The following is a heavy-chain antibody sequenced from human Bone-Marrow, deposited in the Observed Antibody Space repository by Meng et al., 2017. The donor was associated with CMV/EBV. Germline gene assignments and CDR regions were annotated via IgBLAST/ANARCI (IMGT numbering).Heavy chain of an antibody. Sequence: GESLKISCAASGFTISSNYMSWVRQSPGKGLEWVSVIYSGGSTDYADSVRGRFTISRDNSKNTLYLQMNSLRAEDTAVYYCAKDHGYGYVRLFDYWGQGTLVTVSS. CDR3: AKDHGYGYVRLFDY. CDR2: IYSGGST. V-gene: IGHV3-66*01. J-gene: IGHJ4*02. CDR1: GFTISSNY. D-gene: IGHD5-18*01.